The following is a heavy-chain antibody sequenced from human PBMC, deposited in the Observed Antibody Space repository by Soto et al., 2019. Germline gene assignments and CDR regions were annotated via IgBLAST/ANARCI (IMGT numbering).Heavy chain of an antibody. CDR2: ISRTSNYI. CDR1: GFTFSSYS. CDR3: ASGVFGLVSPVIGGY. Sequence: GGSLRLSCAAPGFTFSSYSMNWVRQAPGKGLEWVSSISRTSNYIYYTDSVKGRFTISRDNAKNSIYLQMNSLRAEDTATYYCASGVFGLVSPVIGGYWGQGTLVTVSS. V-gene: IGHV3-21*01. D-gene: IGHD3-3*01. J-gene: IGHJ4*02.